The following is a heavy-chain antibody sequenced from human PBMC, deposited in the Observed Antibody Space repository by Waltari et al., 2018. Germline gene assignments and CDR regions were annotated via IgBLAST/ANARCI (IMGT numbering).Heavy chain of an antibody. D-gene: IGHD6-19*01. J-gene: IGHJ5*02. V-gene: IGHV3-7*01. CDR1: GLNFSRYW. CDR3: ATEAGTTSVNWFDP. CDR2: IKRDGSEI. Sequence: EVQLVESGGGLVQPGGSLRLSGVVSGLNFSRYWMSWVRQAPGKGLEWVANIKRDGSEIYYVDSVKDRFTIFRDNAKNSLYLEMNSLRVEDTAVYYCATEAGTTSVNWFDPWGQGTLVTVSS.